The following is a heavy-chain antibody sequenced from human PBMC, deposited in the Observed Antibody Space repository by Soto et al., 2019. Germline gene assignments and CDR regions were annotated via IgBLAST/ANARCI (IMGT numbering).Heavy chain of an antibody. J-gene: IGHJ4*02. CDR3: AKWAGGFDY. CDR1: GFTFSSYG. CDR2: ISYDGSYK. V-gene: IGHV3-30*18. Sequence: PGGSLRLSCASSGFTFSSYGMHWFRQAPGKGLEWVAVISYDGSYKYYADSVKGRFTISRDNSKNTLYLQMNSLRAEDTALYYCAKWAGGFDYWGQGTLVTVS.